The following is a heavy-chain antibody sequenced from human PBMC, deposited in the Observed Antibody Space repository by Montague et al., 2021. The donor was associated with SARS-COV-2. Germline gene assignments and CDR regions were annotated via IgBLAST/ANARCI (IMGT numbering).Heavy chain of an antibody. V-gene: IGHV4-34*01. Sequence: SETLSLTCAVSGGSFSRYYWSWIRQPPGKGLEWIGEISQSGNTKYNPSLQSRVSISLDTSRNQFSLKVSSVTAADTAIYYCARLGDGIVPSPILGLGPYYSDYYMDVWGQGTTVTVSS. J-gene: IGHJ6*03. D-gene: IGHD2-2*02. CDR2: ISQSGNT. CDR1: GGSFSRYY. CDR3: ARLGDGIVPSPILGLGPYYSDYYMDV.